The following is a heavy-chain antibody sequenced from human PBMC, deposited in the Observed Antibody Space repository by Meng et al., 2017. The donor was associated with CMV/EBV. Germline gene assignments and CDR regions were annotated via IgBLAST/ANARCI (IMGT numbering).Heavy chain of an antibody. J-gene: IGHJ6*02. D-gene: IGHD2-2*02. CDR3: AAALVPGGYCSSTSCYTGNYYYYYGMDV. CDR1: GYTFTSYD. Sequence: ASVKVSCKASGYTFTSYDINWVRQATGQGLEWMGWMNPNSGNTGYAQKFQGRVTITRNTSISTAYMELSSLRSDDTAVYYCAAALVPGGYCSSTSCYTGNYYYYYGMDVWGQGTTVTVSS. V-gene: IGHV1-8*03. CDR2: MNPNSGNT.